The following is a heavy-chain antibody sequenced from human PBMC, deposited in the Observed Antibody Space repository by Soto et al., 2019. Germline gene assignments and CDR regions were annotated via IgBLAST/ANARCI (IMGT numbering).Heavy chain of an antibody. Sequence: GASVKVSCKASGGTFSSYAISWVRQAPGQGIEWMGGIIPIFGTANYAQKFQGRVTITADESTSKAYMELGSLRSEDTAVYYCATYYYDSSGYHQIDYWGQGTLVTVSS. CDR3: ATYYYDSSGYHQIDY. V-gene: IGHV1-69*13. CDR1: GGTFSSYA. CDR2: IIPIFGTA. D-gene: IGHD3-22*01. J-gene: IGHJ4*02.